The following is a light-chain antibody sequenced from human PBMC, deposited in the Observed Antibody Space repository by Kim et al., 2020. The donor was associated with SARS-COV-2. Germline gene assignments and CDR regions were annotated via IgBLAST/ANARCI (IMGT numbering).Light chain of an antibody. CDR3: QQFATPRRT. Sequence: PGDTATLSWRASESVSGTSLAWYQQKPGQAPRLLMSDASNRATGVPDRFSGSGSGTEFTLTISRLEPEDFALYYCQQFATPRRTFGQGTKVDIK. CDR1: ESVSGTS. V-gene: IGKV3-20*01. CDR2: DAS. J-gene: IGKJ1*01.